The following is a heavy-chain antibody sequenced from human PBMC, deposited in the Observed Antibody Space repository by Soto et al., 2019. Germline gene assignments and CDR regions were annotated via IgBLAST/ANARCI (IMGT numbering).Heavy chain of an antibody. Sequence: EVQLVESGGGLVQPGGSLRLSCATSGFILSDCAMNWVRQAPGKGLEWVSYISSSSSVIDYADSVKGRFTVSRDNARNSLYLQMNSLIAEDTAVYYCARDLSWGSNWYYYMDVWGKGTTVTGSS. CDR1: GFILSDCA. V-gene: IGHV3-48*01. D-gene: IGHD7-27*01. CDR2: ISSSSSVI. J-gene: IGHJ6*03. CDR3: ARDLSWGSNWYYYMDV.